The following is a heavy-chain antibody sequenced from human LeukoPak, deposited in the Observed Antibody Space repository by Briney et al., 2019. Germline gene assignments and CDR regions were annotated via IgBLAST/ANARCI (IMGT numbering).Heavy chain of an antibody. V-gene: IGHV1-8*01. Sequence: ASVKVSCKASGYTFTSYDINWVRQATGQGLEWMGWMNPNSGNTGYAQKFQGRVTMTRNTSISTAYMELSSLRSEDTAVYYCARGHSSSSGIDYWGQETLVTVSS. CDR3: ARGHSSSSGIDY. D-gene: IGHD6-13*01. J-gene: IGHJ4*02. CDR2: MNPNSGNT. CDR1: GYTFTSYD.